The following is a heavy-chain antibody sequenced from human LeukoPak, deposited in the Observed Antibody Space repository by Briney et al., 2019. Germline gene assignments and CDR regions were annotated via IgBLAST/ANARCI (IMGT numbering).Heavy chain of an antibody. V-gene: IGHV3-48*01. CDR1: GFTFSSYS. CDR2: ISSSSSNI. Sequence: PGGSLRLSCAASGFTFSSYSMNWVRQAPGKGLEWVSDISSSSSNIYYAYSVKGRFTIPRDNAKNSLYLQMNSLRAEDTDVYYCARGLTPDYWGQGTLVTVSS. J-gene: IGHJ4*02. D-gene: IGHD3-16*01. CDR3: ARGLTPDY.